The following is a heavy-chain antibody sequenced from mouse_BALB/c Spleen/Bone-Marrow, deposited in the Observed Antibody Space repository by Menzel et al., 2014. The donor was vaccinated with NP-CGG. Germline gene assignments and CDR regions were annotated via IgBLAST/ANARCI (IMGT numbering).Heavy chain of an antibody. Sequence: EVKLEESGGGLVQPGGSLKLSCATSGFTFXDYYMYWVRQTPEKRLEWVAYISNGGGSTYYPDTVKGRFTISRDNAKNNLYLQMSRLKSEDTAMYYCARQGTLDYWGQGTSVTVSS. CDR3: ARQGTLDY. CDR1: GFTFXDYY. CDR2: ISNGGGST. V-gene: IGHV5-12*02. J-gene: IGHJ4*01.